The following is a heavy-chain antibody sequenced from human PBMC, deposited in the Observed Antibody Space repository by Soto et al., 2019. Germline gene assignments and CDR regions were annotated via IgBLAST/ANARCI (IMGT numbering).Heavy chain of an antibody. D-gene: IGHD6-19*01. V-gene: IGHV3-30-3*01. CDR1: GFTFSSYA. J-gene: IGHJ6*02. CDR3: ARAGGGGWSPEAFGGQYYGVDV. Sequence: GGSLRLSCAASGFTFSSYAMHWVRQAPGKGLEWVAVISYDGSNKYYADSVKGRFTISRDNSKNTLYLQMNSLRAEDTAVYYCARAGGGGWSPEAFGGQYYGVDVWGQGTTVTVSS. CDR2: ISYDGSNK.